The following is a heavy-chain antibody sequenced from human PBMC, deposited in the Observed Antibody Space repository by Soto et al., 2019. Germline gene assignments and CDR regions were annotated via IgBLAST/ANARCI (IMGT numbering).Heavy chain of an antibody. J-gene: IGHJ4*02. CDR2: IYYSGST. V-gene: IGHV4-59*01. Sequence: SETLSLTWTVSGGSISSYCWSWIRQPPGKGLEWIGYIYYSGSTNYNPSLKSRVTISVDTSKNQFSLKLSSVTAADTAVYYCARESIAVAGIFDYWGQGTLVTVSS. D-gene: IGHD6-19*01. CDR1: GGSISSYC. CDR3: ARESIAVAGIFDY.